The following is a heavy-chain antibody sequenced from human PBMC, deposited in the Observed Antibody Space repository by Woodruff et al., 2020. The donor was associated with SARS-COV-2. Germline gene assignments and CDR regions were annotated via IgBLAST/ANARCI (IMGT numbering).Heavy chain of an antibody. V-gene: IGHV1-69*01. J-gene: IGHJ3*01. Sequence: ANYAQKFQGRVTITADESTSTAYMELSSLRSEDTAVYYCARDHGPWGQGTMVTVSS. CDR3: ARDHGP. CDR2: A.